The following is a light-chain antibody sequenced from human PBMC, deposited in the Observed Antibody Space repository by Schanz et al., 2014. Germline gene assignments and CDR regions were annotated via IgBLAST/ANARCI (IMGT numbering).Light chain of an antibody. Sequence: QSALTQPASVSGSPGQSITISCTGTSSDVGGYNFVSWYQQHPGKAPKVMIYDVTNRPSGVSNRFSGSKSGNTASLTISGLQAEDEADYYCSSYTRSSTLYVAFGGGTKLTVL. V-gene: IGLV2-14*03. CDR3: SSYTRSSTLYVA. CDR2: DVT. J-gene: IGLJ2*01. CDR1: SSDVGGYNF.